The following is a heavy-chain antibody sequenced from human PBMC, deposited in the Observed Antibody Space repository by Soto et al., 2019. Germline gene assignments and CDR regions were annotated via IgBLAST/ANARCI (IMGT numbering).Heavy chain of an antibody. Sequence: EEQLLESGGGLVQPGGSLRLSCAASGFPFSSYAMSWVRRAPGKGLEWVSLISGPASTTYYADSVKGRFTISRDNSKNTLNLQMNSLRAEDTAIYFCARGFYAGKSNWFESWGQGTLVTVSS. CDR1: GFPFSSYA. J-gene: IGHJ5*01. V-gene: IGHV3-23*01. D-gene: IGHD4-17*01. CDR3: ARGFYAGKSNWFES. CDR2: ISGPASTT.